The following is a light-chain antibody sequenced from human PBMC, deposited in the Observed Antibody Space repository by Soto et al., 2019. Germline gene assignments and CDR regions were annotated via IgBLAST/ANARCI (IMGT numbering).Light chain of an antibody. CDR3: QQYNNWPPVT. V-gene: IGKV3-15*01. J-gene: IGKJ5*01. CDR2: GAS. CDR1: QSVSSN. Sequence: EIVMMQSPATLSVSPGERVTLSCRASQSVSSNSAWYQQKSGQAPRLLIYGASTRATGIPARFSGSGSGTEFTLTISSLQSEDFAIYYCQQYNNWPPVTFGQGTRLEIK.